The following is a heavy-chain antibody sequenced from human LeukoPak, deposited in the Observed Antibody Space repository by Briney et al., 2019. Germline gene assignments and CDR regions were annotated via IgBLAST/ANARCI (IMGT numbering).Heavy chain of an antibody. J-gene: IGHJ4*02. V-gene: IGHV3-7*01. CDR2: INQDGSEK. CDR1: GFTIIDYW. Sequence: GGSLRLSCAASGFTIIDYWMSWVRQAPGKGLEWVANINQDGSEKYYVDSVKGRFTISRDNAKNSLYLQMNSLRAEDTAVYYCARDLYRIVVVPHYFDFWGQGTLVTVSS. CDR3: ARDLYRIVVVPHYFDF. D-gene: IGHD3-22*01.